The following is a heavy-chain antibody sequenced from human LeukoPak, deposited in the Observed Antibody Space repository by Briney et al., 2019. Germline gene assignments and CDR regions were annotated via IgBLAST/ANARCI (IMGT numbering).Heavy chain of an antibody. CDR3: ARDLGGSYYYYGMDV. CDR2: INPNSGGT. J-gene: IGHJ6*02. CDR1: EYTFTGYY. D-gene: IGHD3-16*01. Sequence: GASVKVSCKASEYTFTGYYMHWVRRAPGQGLEWMGWINPNSGGTNYAQKFQGWVTMTRDTSISTAYMELSRLRSDDTAVYYCARDLGGSYYYYGMDVWGQGTTVTVSS. V-gene: IGHV1-2*04.